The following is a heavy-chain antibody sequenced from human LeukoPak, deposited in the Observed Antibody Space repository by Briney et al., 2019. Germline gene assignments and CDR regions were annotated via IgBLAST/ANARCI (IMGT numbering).Heavy chain of an antibody. D-gene: IGHD2-2*01. CDR2: IQSKGDGGST. Sequence: KSGGSLRLSCAASGLTFSDVWMSWVRQTPGKGLEWVGRIQSKGDGGSTDYAAPVKGRFTISRDDSESTVYLQMNSVRAEDTAVYYCARDSRPMGQTPGWYFDLWGRGTLVTVSS. CDR3: ARDSRPMGQTPGWYFDL. V-gene: IGHV3-15*01. CDR1: GLTFSDVW. J-gene: IGHJ2*01.